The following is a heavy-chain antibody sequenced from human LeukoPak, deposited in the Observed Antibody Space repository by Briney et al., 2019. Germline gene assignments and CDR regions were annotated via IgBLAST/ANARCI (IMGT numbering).Heavy chain of an antibody. CDR2: ISYHGSNQ. Sequence: GGSLRLSCAASGFTFSRYAIHWVRQAPGKGLEWVAVISYHGSNQYYADSMKGRFTISRDNSKSTLYLQMNSLRPEDTAVYYCASDPFDSSGYYPLDYWGQGTLVTVSS. J-gene: IGHJ4*02. CDR1: GFTFSRYA. V-gene: IGHV3-30-3*01. D-gene: IGHD3-22*01. CDR3: ASDPFDSSGYYPLDY.